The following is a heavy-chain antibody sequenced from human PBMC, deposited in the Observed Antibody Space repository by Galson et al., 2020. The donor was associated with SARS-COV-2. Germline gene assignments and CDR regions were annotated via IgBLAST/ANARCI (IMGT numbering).Heavy chain of an antibody. CDR3: AREPYYYESSGYWYGFDI. J-gene: IGHJ3*02. CDR1: GFTFSSYA. V-gene: IGHV3-30*01. CDR2: ISYDGSNK. Sequence: GESLKISCAASGFTFSSYAMHWVRQAPGKGLEWVAVISYDGSNKYYADSVKGRFTISRDDSKNTLYLQMNSLRAEDTAVYYCAREPYYYESSGYWYGFDIWGQGTKVTVSS. D-gene: IGHD3-22*01.